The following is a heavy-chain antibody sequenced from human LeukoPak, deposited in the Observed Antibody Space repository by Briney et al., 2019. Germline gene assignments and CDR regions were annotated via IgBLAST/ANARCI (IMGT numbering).Heavy chain of an antibody. J-gene: IGHJ4*02. CDR3: ARGPLPRGSYAIDY. CDR2: IYTSGST. Sequence: SETLSLTCTVSGGSISSYYWSWIRQPAGKGLEWIGRIYTSGSTNYNPSLKSRVAMSVDTSKNQFSLKLTSVTAADTAVYYCARGPLPRGSYAIDYWGQGTLVTVSS. D-gene: IGHD1-26*01. V-gene: IGHV4-4*07. CDR1: GGSISSYY.